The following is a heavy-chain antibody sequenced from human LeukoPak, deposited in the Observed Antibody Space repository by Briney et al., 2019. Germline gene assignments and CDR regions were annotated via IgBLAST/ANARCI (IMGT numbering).Heavy chain of an antibody. CDR3: ARELRKIYYDSSGWSHDAFDI. V-gene: IGHV3-23*01. Sequence: GGSLRLSCAASGFTFSSYAMSWVRQAPGKGLEWVSAISGSGGSTYYADSVKGRFTISRDNSKNTLYLQMNSLRAEDTAVYYCARELRKIYYDSSGWSHDAFDIWGQGTMVTVSS. D-gene: IGHD3-22*01. J-gene: IGHJ3*02. CDR1: GFTFSSYA. CDR2: ISGSGGST.